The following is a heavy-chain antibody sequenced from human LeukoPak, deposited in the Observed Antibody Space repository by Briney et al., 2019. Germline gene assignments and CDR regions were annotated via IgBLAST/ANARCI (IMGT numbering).Heavy chain of an antibody. V-gene: IGHV3-74*01. Sequence: GGSLRLSCAASGFTFRNYWMHWVRQAPGKGLVWVSRISGDGSSTSYADSVKGRFTISRDNAKNTLYLQMNSLRAEDTAVYYCARDGAYYGSGTPRDYWGQGTLVTVSS. CDR3: ARDGAYYGSGTPRDY. CDR2: ISGDGSST. CDR1: GFTFRNYW. J-gene: IGHJ4*02. D-gene: IGHD3-10*01.